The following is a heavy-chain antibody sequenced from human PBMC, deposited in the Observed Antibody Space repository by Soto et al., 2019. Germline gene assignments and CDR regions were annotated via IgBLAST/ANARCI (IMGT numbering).Heavy chain of an antibody. V-gene: IGHV3-21*01. J-gene: IGHJ6*02. CDR3: ARDHYDILTGYWALGGMDV. Sequence: PGGSLRLSCAASGFIFRSYSMNWVRQAPRKGLEWVSAIGSSSDYIYYADSVKGRFTISRDNAKNSLYLQMNSLRAEDTAVYYCARDHYDILTGYWALGGMDVWGQGTTVTVSS. CDR2: IGSSSDYI. CDR1: GFIFRSYS. D-gene: IGHD3-9*01.